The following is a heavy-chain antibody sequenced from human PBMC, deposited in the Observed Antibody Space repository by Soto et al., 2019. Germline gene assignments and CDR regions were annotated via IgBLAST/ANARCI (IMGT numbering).Heavy chain of an antibody. CDR2: INHSGST. D-gene: IGHD3-10*01. Sequence: PSETLSLTCAVYGGSFSGYYWSWIRQPPGKGLEWIGEINHSGSTNYNPSLKSRVTISVDTSKNQFSLKLSSVTAADTAVYYCARGKGGYGVRGDILSYMDVWGKGTTVTVSS. CDR3: ARGKGGYGVRGDILSYMDV. J-gene: IGHJ6*03. CDR1: GGSFSGYY. V-gene: IGHV4-34*01.